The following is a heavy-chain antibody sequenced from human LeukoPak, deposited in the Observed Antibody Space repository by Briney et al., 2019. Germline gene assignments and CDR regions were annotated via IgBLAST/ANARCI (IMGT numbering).Heavy chain of an antibody. V-gene: IGHV4-59*08. CDR1: GGSISSYY. CDR2: IYYSGST. Sequence: SETLSLTCTVSGGSISSYYWSWIRQLPGKGLEWIGYIYYSGSTNYNPSLKSRVTISVDTSKNQFSLKLSSVTAADTAVYYCARAYSSGWRYFDYWGQGTLVTISS. J-gene: IGHJ4*02. D-gene: IGHD6-19*01. CDR3: ARAYSSGWRYFDY.